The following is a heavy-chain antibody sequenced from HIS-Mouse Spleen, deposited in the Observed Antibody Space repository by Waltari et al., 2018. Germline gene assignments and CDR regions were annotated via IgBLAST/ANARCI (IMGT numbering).Heavy chain of an antibody. V-gene: IGHV4-34*01. Sequence: QVQLQQWGAGLLKPSETLSLTCAVYGGSFSGYYWSWIRQPPGKGLEWIGESNHSGSTNYNPSLKSRGTISVDTSKNQFSLKLSSVTAADTAVYYCAREKQNSSSWYYFDYWGQGTLVTVSS. CDR2: SNHSGST. D-gene: IGHD6-13*01. J-gene: IGHJ4*02. CDR1: GGSFSGYY. CDR3: AREKQNSSSWYYFDY.